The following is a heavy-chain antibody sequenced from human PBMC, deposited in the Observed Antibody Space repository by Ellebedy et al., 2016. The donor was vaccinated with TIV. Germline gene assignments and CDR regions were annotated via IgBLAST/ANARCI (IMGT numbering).Heavy chain of an antibody. Sequence: AASVKVSCKASGYTFNSYDVNWVRQATGQGLEWMGWMNPNSGNTGYAQKFRGRVTMTRNTSISTAYMELNSLTSEDTAVYYCARASYDSSGTVNYYWGQGTLVTVSS. V-gene: IGHV1-8*01. CDR2: MNPNSGNT. CDR3: ARASYDSSGTVNYY. D-gene: IGHD3-22*01. CDR1: GYTFNSYD. J-gene: IGHJ4*02.